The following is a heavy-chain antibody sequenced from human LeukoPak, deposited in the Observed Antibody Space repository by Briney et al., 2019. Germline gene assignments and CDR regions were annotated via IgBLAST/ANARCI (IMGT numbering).Heavy chain of an antibody. CDR2: VYTSGST. V-gene: IGHV4-61*02. CDR1: GGSITSGSYY. D-gene: IGHD3-10*01. CDR3: ARDMYSFGSGGYYYYMDV. J-gene: IGHJ6*03. Sequence: SQTLSLTCTVSGGSITSGSYYWSWIRQPAGKGLEWMGRVYTSGSTNHNPSLKSRVTISVDTSKNQFSLNLSSVTAADTAVYYCARDMYSFGSGGYYYYMDVWGKGTTVTVSS.